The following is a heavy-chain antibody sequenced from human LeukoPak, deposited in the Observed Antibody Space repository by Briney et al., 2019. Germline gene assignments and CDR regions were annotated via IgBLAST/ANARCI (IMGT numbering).Heavy chain of an antibody. Sequence: SVKVSCKASGGTFSSYAISWVRQAPGQGLEWMGGIIPIFGTANYAQKFQGRVTITTDESTSTAYMELSSLRSEDTAVYYCARTYCSSTSCPAAFDYWGQGTLVTVSS. V-gene: IGHV1-69*05. CDR2: IIPIFGTA. D-gene: IGHD2-2*01. CDR3: ARTYCSSTSCPAAFDY. J-gene: IGHJ4*02. CDR1: GGTFSSYA.